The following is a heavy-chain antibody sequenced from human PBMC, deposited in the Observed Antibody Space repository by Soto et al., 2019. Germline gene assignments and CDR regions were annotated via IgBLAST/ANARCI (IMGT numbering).Heavy chain of an antibody. J-gene: IGHJ6*03. Sequence: PSETLSLTCAVYGGSFSGYYWSWIRQPPGKGLEWIGEINHSGSTNYNPSLKSRVTISVDTSKNQFSLKLSSVTAADTAVYYCARGRAPAALYYYYYYMDVWGKGTTVTVSS. CDR3: ARGRAPAALYYYYYYMDV. V-gene: IGHV4-34*01. D-gene: IGHD2-2*01. CDR1: GGSFSGYY. CDR2: INHSGST.